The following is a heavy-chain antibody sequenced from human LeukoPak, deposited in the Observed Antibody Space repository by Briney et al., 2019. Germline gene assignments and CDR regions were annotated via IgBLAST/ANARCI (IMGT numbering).Heavy chain of an antibody. CDR2: ISGSGGST. CDR1: GFTFSNHG. V-gene: IGHV3-23*01. CDR3: AKEPYYDIFTTGWFDP. Sequence: GGSLRLSCAASGFTFSNHGMTWVRQAPGKGLEWVSAISGSGGSTYYADSVRGRFTISRDNSKNTMYLQTNSLRAGDTAIYHCAKEPYYDIFTTGWFDPWGQGTLVTVSS. J-gene: IGHJ5*02. D-gene: IGHD3-9*01.